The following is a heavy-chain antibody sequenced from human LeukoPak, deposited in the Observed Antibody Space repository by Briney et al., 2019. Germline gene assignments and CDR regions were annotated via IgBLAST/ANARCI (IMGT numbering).Heavy chain of an antibody. V-gene: IGHV3-21*01. D-gene: IGHD3-22*01. CDR2: ISSSSSYI. Sequence: GGSLRLSCAASGFTFSNYSMNWVRQAPGKGLEWVSSISSSSSYIYYADSVKGRFTISRDNAKNSLYLQMNSLRAEDTAVYYCARDTRYYYDSSGSDYWGQGTVITVTS. CDR3: ARDTRYYYDSSGSDY. J-gene: IGHJ4*02. CDR1: GFTFSNYS.